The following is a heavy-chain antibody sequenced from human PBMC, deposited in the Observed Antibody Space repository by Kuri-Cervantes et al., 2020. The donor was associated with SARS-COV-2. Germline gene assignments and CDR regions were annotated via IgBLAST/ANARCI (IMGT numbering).Heavy chain of an antibody. Sequence: LSLTCAASGFTFSDHYMDWVRQAPGKGLEWVGRTRNKANSYTTEYAASVKGRFTISRDDSKNSLYLQMNSLKTEDTAVYYCARHLGTMVQGVIGWFDPWGQGTLVTVSS. CDR2: TRNKANSYTT. J-gene: IGHJ5*02. CDR3: ARHLGTMVQGVIGWFDP. V-gene: IGHV3-72*01. D-gene: IGHD3-10*01. CDR1: GFTFSDHY.